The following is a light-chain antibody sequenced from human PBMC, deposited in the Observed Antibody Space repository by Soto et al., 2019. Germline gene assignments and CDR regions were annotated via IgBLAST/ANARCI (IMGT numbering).Light chain of an antibody. J-gene: IGKJ1*01. Sequence: IVLTQSAGTLSLSPGERATLSCWASQSVSSSYLAWYQQKPGQAPRLLIYGASSRATGIPDRFSGSGSGTDFTLTISRLEPEDFAVYYCQQYGSSPRTFGQRTKVDIK. CDR3: QQYGSSPRT. CDR1: QSVSSSY. V-gene: IGKV3-20*01. CDR2: GAS.